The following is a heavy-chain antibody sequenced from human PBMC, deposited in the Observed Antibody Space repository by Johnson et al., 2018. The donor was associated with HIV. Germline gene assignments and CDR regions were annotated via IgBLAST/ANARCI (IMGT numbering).Heavy chain of an antibody. V-gene: IGHV3-30*02. CDR3: ARGGVVHDGFDI. CDR2: IRYDGSNK. CDR1: GFTFSSYG. D-gene: IGHD2-8*01. Sequence: QEQLVESGGGVVQPGGSLRLSCVASGFTFSSYGMHWVRQAPGKGLAWVAFIRYDGSNKYYADSVKGRFTISRDNSKDTLYLQMNTLRAEDTAVYYCARGGVVHDGFDIRGLGTMVTVSS. J-gene: IGHJ3*02.